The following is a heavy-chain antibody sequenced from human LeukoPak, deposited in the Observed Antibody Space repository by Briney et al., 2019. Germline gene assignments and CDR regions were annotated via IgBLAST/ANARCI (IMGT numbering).Heavy chain of an antibody. CDR1: GYTFTSYG. V-gene: IGHV1-18*01. CDR2: ISAYNGNT. CDR3: ARGVYCGGDCYLPFDY. Sequence: ASVKVSCKASGYTFTSYGISWVRQAPGQGLEWMGWISAYNGNTNYAQKLQGRVTMTTDTSTSTAYMELRSLRAEDTALYYCARGVYCGGDCYLPFDYWGQGTLVTVSS. D-gene: IGHD2-21*02. J-gene: IGHJ4*02.